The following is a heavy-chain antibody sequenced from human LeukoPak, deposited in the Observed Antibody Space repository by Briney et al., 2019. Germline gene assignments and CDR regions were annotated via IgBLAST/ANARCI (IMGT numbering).Heavy chain of an antibody. CDR2: FDPEDGET. Sequence: ASVKVSCRVSGYNLTELSMHWVRQAPGKGLEWMGGFDPEDGETIYAQKFQGRVTMTEDTSTDTAYMELSSLRSEDTAVYYCATSFRRYCSSTSCYVGWFDPWGQGTLVTVSS. CDR3: ATSFRRYCSSTSCYVGWFDP. D-gene: IGHD2-2*01. J-gene: IGHJ5*02. CDR1: GYNLTELS. V-gene: IGHV1-24*01.